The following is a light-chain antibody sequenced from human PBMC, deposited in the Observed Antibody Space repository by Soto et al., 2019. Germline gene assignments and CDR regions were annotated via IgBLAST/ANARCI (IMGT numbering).Light chain of an antibody. CDR3: PKYDTVPWA. Sequence: DIQMTQSPSSLSASLGDRVTITCRASQGIKKYVAWYQQKPGKVPKLLIYAASSLQSGVPSRFSGSGSGTDFTLTISSLQPEDVATYYCPKYDTVPWAFGQGPKVDIK. J-gene: IGKJ1*01. V-gene: IGKV1-27*01. CDR2: AAS. CDR1: QGIKKY.